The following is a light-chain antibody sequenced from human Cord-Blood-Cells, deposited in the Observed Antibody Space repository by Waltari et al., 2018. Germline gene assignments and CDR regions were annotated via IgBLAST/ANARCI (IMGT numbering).Light chain of an antibody. Sequence: DIVMTQPPYSLAVSMDERATVHCDSSQSVLYSSNNKNYLAWYQQKPGQPPKLLIYWASTRESGVPDRFSGSGSGTDFTLTISSLQAEDVAVYYCQQYYSTPRTFGQGTKVEIK. J-gene: IGKJ1*01. V-gene: IGKV4-1*01. CDR3: QQYYSTPRT. CDR1: QSVLYSSNNKNY. CDR2: WAS.